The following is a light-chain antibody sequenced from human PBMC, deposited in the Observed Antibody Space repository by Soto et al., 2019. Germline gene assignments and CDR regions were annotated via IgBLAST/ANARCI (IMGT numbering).Light chain of an antibody. CDR1: SSDVGGYNY. CDR2: DVS. J-gene: IGLJ1*01. V-gene: IGLV2-14*01. Sequence: QYVLTEPASVTGSPGQSITISCTGTSSDVGGYNYVSWYQQHPGKAPKLMIYDVSNRPSGVSNRFSGSKSGNTASLTISGLQAEDEADYYCSSYTSRSSSTYVFGTGTKVTV. CDR3: SSYTSRSSSTYV.